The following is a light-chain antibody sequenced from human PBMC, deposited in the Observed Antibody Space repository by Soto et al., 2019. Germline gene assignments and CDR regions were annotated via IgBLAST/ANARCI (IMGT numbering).Light chain of an antibody. CDR1: QNIATW. Sequence: DIQMTQTPSTLSASVGDRVTITCRASQNIATWLAWYQQKPGNAPKLLIYKASTLQSGVPSRFSDSGSGTEFTLTISILQPDDFASYYCQQYSSFTTFGQGTKVDI. CDR3: QQYSSFTT. J-gene: IGKJ1*01. CDR2: KAS. V-gene: IGKV1-5*03.